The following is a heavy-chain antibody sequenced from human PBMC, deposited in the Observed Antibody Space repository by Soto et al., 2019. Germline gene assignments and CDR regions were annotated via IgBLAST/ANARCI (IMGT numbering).Heavy chain of an antibody. CDR3: EKTLDILTSHQTPGY. CDR2: IGGTGGST. V-gene: IGHV3-23*01. D-gene: IGHD3-9*01. CDR1: GFTFSNYA. Sequence: PGGSLRLSCAASGFTFSNYAMSWVRQAPGKGLEWVSTIGGTGGSTYYADSVKGRFTISRDNSKNTLYLQMNGLRAEDAALYYCEKTLDILTSHQTPGYWGQGTPVPVYS. J-gene: IGHJ4*02.